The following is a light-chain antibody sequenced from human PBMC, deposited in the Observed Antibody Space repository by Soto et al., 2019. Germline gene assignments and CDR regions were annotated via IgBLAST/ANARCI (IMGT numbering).Light chain of an antibody. CDR1: QGISNY. V-gene: IGKV1-9*01. CDR3: QQFNDYPIT. CDR2: AAS. J-gene: IGKJ5*01. Sequence: DIQLTQSPSFLSASVGDRVTISCRASQGISNYLGWYQQKPWKAPKLVINAASTLQSGVPSRFSGSGSGTEFTLAISRLQPEDFATYYCQQFNDYPITFGPGTLLEIK.